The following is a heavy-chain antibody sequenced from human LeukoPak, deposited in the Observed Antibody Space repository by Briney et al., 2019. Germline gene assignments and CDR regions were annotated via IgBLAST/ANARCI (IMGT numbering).Heavy chain of an antibody. D-gene: IGHD2-15*01. Sequence: PSETLSLTCTVSGGSISSYYWSWIRQPAGKGLEWIGRIYTSGSTNYNPSLKSRVTMSVDTSKNQFSLKLSSVTAADTAVYYCARDDSVGGYGPRGDYWGQGTLVTVSS. CDR2: IYTSGST. J-gene: IGHJ4*02. V-gene: IGHV4-4*07. CDR1: GGSISSYY. CDR3: ARDDSVGGYGPRGDY.